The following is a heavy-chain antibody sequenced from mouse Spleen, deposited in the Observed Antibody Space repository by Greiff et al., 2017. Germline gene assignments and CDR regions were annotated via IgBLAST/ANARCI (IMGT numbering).Heavy chain of an antibody. Sequence: QVQLQQSGAELARPGASVKLSCKASGYTFTSYGISWVKQRTGQGLEWIGEIYPRSGNTYYNEKFKGKATLTADKSSSTAYMELRSLTSEDSAVYFCARFGLLWSSGYYAMDYWGQGTSVTVSS. CDR3: ARFGLLWSSGYYAMDY. CDR1: GYTFTSYG. CDR2: IYPRSGNT. J-gene: IGHJ4*01. D-gene: IGHD2-1*01. V-gene: IGHV1-81*01.